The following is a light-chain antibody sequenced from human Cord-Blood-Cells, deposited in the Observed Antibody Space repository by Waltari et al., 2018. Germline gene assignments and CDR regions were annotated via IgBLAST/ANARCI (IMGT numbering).Light chain of an antibody. CDR1: TSDVGGDNY. CDR2: DVS. V-gene: IGLV2-11*01. J-gene: IGLJ2*01. Sequence: QSALTQPRSVSGSPGQSVTISRTRTTSDVGGDNYVSWYHQHPGNAPNLMIYDVSKRPSGVPDRFSGSKSGNTASLTISGLQAEDEADYYCCSYAGSYTLNVVFGGGTKLTVL. CDR3: CSYAGSYTLNVV.